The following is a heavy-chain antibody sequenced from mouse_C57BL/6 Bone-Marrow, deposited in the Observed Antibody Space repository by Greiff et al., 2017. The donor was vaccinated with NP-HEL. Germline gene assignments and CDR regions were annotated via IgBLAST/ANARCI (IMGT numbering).Heavy chain of an antibody. CDR1: GYTFTNYW. J-gene: IGHJ2*01. CDR2: IYPGGGYT. V-gene: IGHV1-63*01. Sequence: QVQLHLSGAELVRPGTSVKMSCKASGYTFTNYWIGWAKQRPGHGLEWIGDIYPGGGYTNYNEKFKGKATLTADKSSSTAYMQFSSLTSEDSAIYYCARGPITTRYFDYWGQGTTLTVSS. CDR3: ARGPITTRYFDY. D-gene: IGHD1-1*01.